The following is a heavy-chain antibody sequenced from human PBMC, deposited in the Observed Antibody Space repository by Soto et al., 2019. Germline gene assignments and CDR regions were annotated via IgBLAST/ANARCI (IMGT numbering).Heavy chain of an antibody. CDR2: ISSSGSTI. V-gene: IGHV3-11*01. D-gene: IGHD5-12*01. Sequence: GGSLRLSCAASGFTFSDYYMSWIRQAPGKGLEWVSYISSSGSTIYYADSVKGRFTISRDNAKNSLYLQMNSLRAEDTAVYYCARDLYVRISGYEINWFDPWGQGTLVTVSS. CDR3: ARDLYVRISGYEINWFDP. CDR1: GFTFSDYY. J-gene: IGHJ5*02.